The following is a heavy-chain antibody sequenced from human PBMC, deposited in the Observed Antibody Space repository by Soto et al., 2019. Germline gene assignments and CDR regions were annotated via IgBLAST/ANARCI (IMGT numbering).Heavy chain of an antibody. V-gene: IGHV3-30*18. CDR1: GFTFSSYG. CDR2: ISYDGSNK. D-gene: IGHD3-22*01. Sequence: QVQLVESGGGVVQPGRSLRLSCAASGFTFSSYGMHWVRQAPGKGLEWVAVISYDGSNKYYAYSVKGRFTISRDNSKNTLYLRMNSLRAEDTAVYYCAKVLIENSWGQGTLVTVSS. CDR3: AKVLIENS. J-gene: IGHJ4*02.